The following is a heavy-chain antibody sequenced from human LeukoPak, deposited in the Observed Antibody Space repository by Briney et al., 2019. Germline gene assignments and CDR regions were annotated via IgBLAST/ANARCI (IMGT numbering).Heavy chain of an antibody. V-gene: IGHV4-39*07. CDR2: IYYSGRT. D-gene: IGHD2-21*02. Sequence: SETLSLTCTVSGGSININTYYWGWIRQPPGKGLEWIGTIYYSGRTYYNPSLKSRVIVSVDTSKNHFSLKMSSVTAADTAVYYCARDLASCAGDCYSDGFDYWGQGTLVTVSS. CDR3: ARDLASCAGDCYSDGFDY. J-gene: IGHJ4*02. CDR1: GGSININTYY.